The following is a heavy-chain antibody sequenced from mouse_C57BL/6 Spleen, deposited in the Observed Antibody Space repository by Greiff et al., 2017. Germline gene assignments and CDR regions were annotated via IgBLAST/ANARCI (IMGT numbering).Heavy chain of an antibody. J-gene: IGHJ2*01. Sequence: QVQLQQSGAELVRPGASVTLSCKASGYTFTDYEMHWVKQTPVHGLEWIGAIDPETGGTAYNQKFKGKAILTADKSSSTAYMELRSLTSEDSAVYYCTRCGYGSIYFCYWGPVTTLTVSS. V-gene: IGHV1-15*01. D-gene: IGHD1-1*01. CDR2: IDPETGGT. CDR1: GYTFTDYE. CDR3: TRCGYGSIYFCY.